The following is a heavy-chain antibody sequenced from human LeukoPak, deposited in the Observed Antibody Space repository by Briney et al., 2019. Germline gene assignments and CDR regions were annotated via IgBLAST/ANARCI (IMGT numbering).Heavy chain of an antibody. J-gene: IGHJ5*02. Sequence: PGGSLRLSCAASGFSFSTYSMNWVRQAPGKGLEWVSSISSTSTYIYYADSVRGRFTISRDNAKNSLYLQMNSLRAEDTAVYYCARVLHFDWLLYHWGQGTLVTVSS. V-gene: IGHV3-21*01. CDR2: ISSTSTYI. CDR1: GFSFSTYS. CDR3: ARVLHFDWLLYH. D-gene: IGHD3-9*01.